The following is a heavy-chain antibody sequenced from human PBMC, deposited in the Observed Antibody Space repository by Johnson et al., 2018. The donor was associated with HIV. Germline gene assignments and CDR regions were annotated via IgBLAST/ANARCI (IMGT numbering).Heavy chain of an antibody. CDR3: TKDIGVGGQGLGGLDF. D-gene: IGHD6-19*01. V-gene: IGHV3-9*01. CDR1: GFTFSSYA. CDR2: ISWNRGIK. J-gene: IGHJ3*01. Sequence: VQLVESGGGLVQPGGSLRLSCAASGFTFSSYAMSWVRQAPGKGLEWVSGISWNRGIKDYADSVRGRFTISRDNAKNSLYLQMNSLRAEDTALYYCTKDIGVGGQGLGGLDFWGQGTKVTVSS.